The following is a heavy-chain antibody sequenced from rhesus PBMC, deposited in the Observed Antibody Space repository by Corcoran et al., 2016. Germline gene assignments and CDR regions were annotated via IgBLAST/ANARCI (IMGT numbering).Heavy chain of an antibody. CDR3: AREDTSSGWYSDY. D-gene: IGHD6-31*01. CDR2: TNGDRGST. CDR1: GASISSYW. Sequence: QVQLQESGPGLVKPSETLSLTCAVSGASISSYWWSWIRQSPGKGLEWMGETNGDRGSTYSTPSRKRRVPLSNDASKNQFSLGLSSVTAADTAVYYCAREDTSSGWYSDYWGQGVLVTVSS. J-gene: IGHJ4*01. V-gene: IGHV4-80*01.